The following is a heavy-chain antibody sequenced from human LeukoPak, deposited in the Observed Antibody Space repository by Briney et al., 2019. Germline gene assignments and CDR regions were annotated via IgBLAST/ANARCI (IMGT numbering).Heavy chain of an antibody. J-gene: IGHJ3*02. Sequence: ASVKVSCKASGYTFTSYYVHWVRQAPGQGLEWMGIINPSGGSTSYAQKFQGRVTMTRDMSTSTVYMELSSLKSDDTAVYYCARDVFCSGNSCLRDAFDIWGQGTKVTVSS. CDR1: GYTFTSYY. CDR3: ARDVFCSGNSCLRDAFDI. CDR2: INPSGGST. V-gene: IGHV1-46*01. D-gene: IGHD2-15*01.